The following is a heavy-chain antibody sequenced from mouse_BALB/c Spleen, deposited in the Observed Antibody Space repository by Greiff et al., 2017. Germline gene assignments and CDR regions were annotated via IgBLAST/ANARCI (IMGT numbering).Heavy chain of an antibody. CDR3: ARGGLRRGPWFAY. D-gene: IGHD2-2*01. CDR2: IWSGGST. V-gene: IGHV2-2*02. Sequence: QVQLQQSGPGLVQPSQSLSITCTVSGFSLTSYGVHWVRQSPGKGLEWLGVIWSGGSTDYNAAFISRLSISKDNSKSQVFFKMNSLQANDTAIYYCARGGLRRGPWFAYWGQGTLVTVSA. CDR1: GFSLTSYG. J-gene: IGHJ3*01.